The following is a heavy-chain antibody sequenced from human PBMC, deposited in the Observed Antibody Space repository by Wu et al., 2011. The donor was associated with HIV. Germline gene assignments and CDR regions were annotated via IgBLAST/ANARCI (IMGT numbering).Heavy chain of an antibody. V-gene: IGHV1-69*14. CDR3: ARDRGGTIAALGYYMDV. J-gene: IGHJ6*03. CDR1: GGTFSSYA. Sequence: QVQLVQSGAEVKKPGSSVKVSCKASGGTFSSYAISWVRQAPGQGLEWMGRIIPIFGTANNAQRFQGRVTMTADKSTSTAYMELSSLRSEDTAVYYCARDRGGTIAALGYYMDVWGKGTTVTVSS. D-gene: IGHD6-13*01. CDR2: IIPIFGTA.